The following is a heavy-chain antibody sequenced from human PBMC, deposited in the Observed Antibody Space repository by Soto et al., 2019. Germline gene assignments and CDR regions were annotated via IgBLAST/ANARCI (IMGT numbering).Heavy chain of an antibody. V-gene: IGHV3-74*01. CDR2: INTDGSRT. J-gene: IGHJ5*02. Sequence: EVQLVESGGGLVQPGGSLRLSCAASGFTFSNDWMHWVRQAPGKGLMWVSRINTDGSRTTYADSVKGRFAISRDNAKNTVYLQMNSLRAEDTAVYYCARVKSGSYDWFDPWGQGTLVTVSS. CDR1: GFTFSNDW. CDR3: ARVKSGSYDWFDP. D-gene: IGHD3-10*01.